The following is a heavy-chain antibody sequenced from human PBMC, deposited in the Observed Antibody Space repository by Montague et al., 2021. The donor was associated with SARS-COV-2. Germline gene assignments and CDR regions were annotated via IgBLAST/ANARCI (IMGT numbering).Heavy chain of an antibody. J-gene: IGHJ3*01. V-gene: IGHV3-23*01. CDR1: GFTFSSYG. CDR2: ISTTSANT. D-gene: IGHD3-22*01. CDR3: AKEVVVVGADGFDY. Sequence: SLRLSCAASGFTFSSYGMNWVRQAPGKGLEWVSAISTTSANTYYAGSANGRFTISRDNSKDTLYLHLNRLRDEDTAVYYCAKEVVVVGADGFDYWGQGTMVIACS.